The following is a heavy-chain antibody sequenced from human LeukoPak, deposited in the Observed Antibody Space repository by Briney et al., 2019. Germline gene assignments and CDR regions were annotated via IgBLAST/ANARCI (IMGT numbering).Heavy chain of an antibody. D-gene: IGHD6-6*01. CDR1: GFTFDDYG. J-gene: IGHJ3*02. V-gene: IGHV3-20*04. CDR3: ARGRGYSISSDAFDI. Sequence: GGSLRLSCAASGFTFDDYGMSWVRQAPGKGLEWISGVNWNGGSTGYADSVKGRFTIFRDNAENSLFLQMNSLGAEDTAVYYCARGRGYSISSDAFDIWGQGTMVTVSS. CDR2: VNWNGGST.